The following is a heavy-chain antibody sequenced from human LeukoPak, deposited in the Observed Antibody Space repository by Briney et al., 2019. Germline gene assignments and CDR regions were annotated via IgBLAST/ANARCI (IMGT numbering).Heavy chain of an antibody. Sequence: GGSLRLSCAASGFTFSSYTMSWVRQCPGKGLEWVSNITTSDGNTYYADSVKGRFTVSRDNSKNTLFLQMNSLRAEDTAVYYCAKDGGLWVSAHWGDSWGRGTLVTVSS. J-gene: IGHJ4*02. D-gene: IGHD7-27*01. CDR2: ITTSDGNT. CDR3: AKDGGLWVSAHWGDS. V-gene: IGHV3-23*01. CDR1: GFTFSSYT.